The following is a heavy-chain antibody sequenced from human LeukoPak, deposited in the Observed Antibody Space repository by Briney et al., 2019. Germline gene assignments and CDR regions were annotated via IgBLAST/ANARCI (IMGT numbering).Heavy chain of an antibody. Sequence: GGSLRLSCAASGFTFSSYGMTWVRQAPGKGLEWVSYISSSSSTIYYADSVKGRFTISRDNAKNSLYLQLNSLRSEDTAVYYCATTYYYDRWGRAFDIWGQGTMVTVSS. V-gene: IGHV3-48*01. CDR3: ATTYYYDRWGRAFDI. CDR2: ISSSSSTI. CDR1: GFTFSSYG. D-gene: IGHD3-22*01. J-gene: IGHJ3*02.